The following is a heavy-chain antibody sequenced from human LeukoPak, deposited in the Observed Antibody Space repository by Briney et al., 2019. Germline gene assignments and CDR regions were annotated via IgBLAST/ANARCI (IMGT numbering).Heavy chain of an antibody. J-gene: IGHJ3*02. CDR2: ISSSGSTI. V-gene: IGHV3-48*03. CDR3: ARTRSIEDAFDI. CDR1: GFTLSSYE. Sequence: GGSLRLSCAASGFTLSSYEMNWVRQAPGKGLEWVSYISSSGSTIYYADSVKGRFTISRDNAKNSLYLQMNSLRAEDTAVYYCARTRSIEDAFDIWGQGTMVTVSS.